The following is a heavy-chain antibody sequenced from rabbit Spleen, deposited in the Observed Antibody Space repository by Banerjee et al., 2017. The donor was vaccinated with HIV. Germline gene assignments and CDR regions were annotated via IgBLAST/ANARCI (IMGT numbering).Heavy chain of an antibody. D-gene: IGHD1-1*01. CDR3: ARDLVSVIGWNFSL. CDR1: GFTLSSYW. Sequence: QSLEESGGDLVKPGASLTLTCTASGFTLSSYWMCWVRQAPGKGLEWIACIYTSSGSTWYASWVNGRFTISKTSSTTVTLQMTSLTAADTATYFCARDLVSVIGWNFSLWGQGTLVTVS. V-gene: IGHV1S40*01. CDR2: IYTSSGST. J-gene: IGHJ4*01.